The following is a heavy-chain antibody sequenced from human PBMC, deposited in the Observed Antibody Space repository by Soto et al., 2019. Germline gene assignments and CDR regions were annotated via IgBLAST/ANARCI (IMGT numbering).Heavy chain of an antibody. CDR2: IYYSGST. Sequence: KTSETLSLTCTVSGGSISSGGYYWSWIRQHPGKGLEWIGYIYYSGSTYYNPSLKSRVTISVDTSKNQFSLKLSSVTAADTAVYYCATTVRLYYYYGMDVWGQGTTVTVSS. CDR3: ATTVRLYYYYGMDV. CDR1: GGSISSGGYY. D-gene: IGHD4-17*01. V-gene: IGHV4-31*03. J-gene: IGHJ6*02.